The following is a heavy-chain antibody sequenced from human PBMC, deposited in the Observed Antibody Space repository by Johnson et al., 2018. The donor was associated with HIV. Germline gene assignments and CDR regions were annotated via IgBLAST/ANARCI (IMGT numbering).Heavy chain of an antibody. V-gene: IGHV3-30*04. CDR1: GFTFSSYA. Sequence: HVQLVESGGVVVQPGRSLRLSCAASGFTFSSYAMHWVRQAPGKGLEWVAVISYDGSNKYYADSVKGRFTISRDNSKNTLYLQMKSLRAEDTAVYYCARGMSSGCSSDAFDIWGQGTMVTVSS. D-gene: IGHD6-19*01. CDR2: ISYDGSNK. J-gene: IGHJ3*02. CDR3: ARGMSSGCSSDAFDI.